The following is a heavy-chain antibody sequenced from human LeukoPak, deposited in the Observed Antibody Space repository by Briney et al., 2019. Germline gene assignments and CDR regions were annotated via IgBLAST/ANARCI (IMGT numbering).Heavy chain of an antibody. D-gene: IGHD6-19*01. CDR3: ARGRRQWLVPPCDYYFYMDV. V-gene: IGHV4-30-4*01. CDR1: GGSISSGDYY. CDR2: LYYSGST. J-gene: IGHJ6*03. Sequence: SETLSLTCTVSGGSISSGDYYWSWIRQPPGKGLEWIAYLYYSGSTYYNPSPKSRVTMSADTSKNHFSLKLSSVTAADTAVYYCARGRRQWLVPPCDYYFYMDVWGKGTTVTVS.